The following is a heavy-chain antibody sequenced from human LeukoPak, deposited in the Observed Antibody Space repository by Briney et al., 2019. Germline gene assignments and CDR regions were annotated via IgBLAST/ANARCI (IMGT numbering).Heavy chain of an antibody. J-gene: IGHJ3*02. Sequence: SETLSLTCTVSGGSISSYYWSWIRQPPGKGLEWIGYIYYSGSTNYNPSLESRVTISVDKSKNQFSLKLSSVTAADTAVYYCARENQRGTNDAFDIWGQGTMVTVSS. D-gene: IGHD7-27*01. V-gene: IGHV4-59*12. CDR3: ARENQRGTNDAFDI. CDR1: GGSISSYY. CDR2: IYYSGST.